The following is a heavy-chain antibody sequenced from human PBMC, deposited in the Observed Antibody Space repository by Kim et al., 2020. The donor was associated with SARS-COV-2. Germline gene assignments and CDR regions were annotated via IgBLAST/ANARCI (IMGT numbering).Heavy chain of an antibody. D-gene: IGHD6-6*01. V-gene: IGHV4-30-2*01. CDR1: GGSISSGGYS. CDR2: IYHSGST. Sequence: SQTLSLTCAVSGGSISSGGYSWSWIRQPPGKGLEWIGYIYHSGSTYYNPSLKSRVTISVDRSKNQFSLKLSSVTAADTAVYYCAREISSSGTAAFDIWGQGTMVTVSS. CDR3: AREISSSGTAAFDI. J-gene: IGHJ3*02.